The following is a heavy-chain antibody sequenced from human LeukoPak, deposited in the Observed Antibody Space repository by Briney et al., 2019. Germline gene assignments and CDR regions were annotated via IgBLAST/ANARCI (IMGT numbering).Heavy chain of an antibody. CDR3: AKAADSLDYYDSSGLQYYFDY. V-gene: IGHV3-7*03. CDR2: VNRDGSET. Sequence: GGSLRLSCAASGFALSSHWMTWVRQVPGRGPEWVANVNRDGSETYYLDSVKGRFTISKDNAKNSLYLQMNSLRAEDTAVYYCAKAADSLDYYDSSGLQYYFDYWGQGTLVTVSS. CDR1: GFALSSHW. J-gene: IGHJ4*02. D-gene: IGHD3-22*01.